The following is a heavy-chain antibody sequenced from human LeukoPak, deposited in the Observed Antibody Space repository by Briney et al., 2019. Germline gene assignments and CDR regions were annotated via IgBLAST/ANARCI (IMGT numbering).Heavy chain of an antibody. Sequence: SETLSLTCTVSGGSISSSSYYWGWIRQPPGKGLEWIGSIYSSGSTYYNPSLRSRVTISVDTSKNQFSLKLSSVTAADTAVYYCAREISGSGYSFDYWGQGTLVTVSS. V-gene: IGHV4-39*07. CDR2: IYSSGST. CDR1: GGSISSSSYY. D-gene: IGHD3-22*01. CDR3: AREISGSGYSFDY. J-gene: IGHJ4*02.